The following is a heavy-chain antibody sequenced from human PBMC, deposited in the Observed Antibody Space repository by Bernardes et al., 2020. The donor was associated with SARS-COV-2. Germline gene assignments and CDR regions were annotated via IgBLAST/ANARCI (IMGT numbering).Heavy chain of an antibody. J-gene: IGHJ6*02. V-gene: IGHV3-30*04. D-gene: IGHD3-10*01. CDR2: ISYDGSNK. CDR1: GFTFSSYA. CDR3: ARGYYGSGNMDV. Sequence: GGSLRLSCAASGFTFSSYAMHWVRQAPGKGLEWVAVISYDGSNKYYADSVKGRFTISRDNSKNTLYLQMNSLRAEDTAVYYCARGYYGSGNMDVWGQGTTVTVSS.